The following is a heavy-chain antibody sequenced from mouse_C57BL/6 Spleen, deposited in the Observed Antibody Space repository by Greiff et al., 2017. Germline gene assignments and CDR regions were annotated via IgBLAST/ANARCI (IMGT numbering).Heavy chain of an antibody. D-gene: IGHD1-1*01. CDR2: INPNNGGT. V-gene: IGHV1-26*01. CDR1: GYTFTDYY. CDR3: ARGGITTVVGY. Sequence: EVQLQQSGPELVKPGASVKISCKASGYTFTDYYMNWVKQSHGKSLEWIGDINPNNGGTSYNQKFKGKATLTVDKSSSTAYMELRSLTSEDSAVYYCARGGITTVVGYWGQGTTLTVSS. J-gene: IGHJ2*01.